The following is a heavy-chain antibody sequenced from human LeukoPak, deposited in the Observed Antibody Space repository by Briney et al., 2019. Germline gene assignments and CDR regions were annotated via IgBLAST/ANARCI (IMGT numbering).Heavy chain of an antibody. Sequence: PGGSLRLSCAASGFTFSSYWMNWVRQAPGKGLEWVSYICSSGTTIYYADSVKGRFTIPRDNAKNSLYLQMNSLRAEDTAVYYCARDDSSGYYYVDSWGQGTLVTVSS. V-gene: IGHV3-48*04. CDR3: ARDDSSGYYYVDS. J-gene: IGHJ4*02. CDR1: GFTFSSYW. CDR2: ICSSGTTI. D-gene: IGHD3-22*01.